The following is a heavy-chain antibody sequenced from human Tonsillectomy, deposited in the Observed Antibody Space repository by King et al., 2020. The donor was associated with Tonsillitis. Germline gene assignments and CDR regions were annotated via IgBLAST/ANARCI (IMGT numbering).Heavy chain of an antibody. CDR1: GFSLSNYG. CDR2: LWFDGSNK. D-gene: IGHD3-22*01. V-gene: IGHV3-33*01. CDR3: ARAYYDSSGPRGFDP. Sequence: HVQLVESGGGVVPPGRSLRLSCAASGFSLSNYGIHWVRQAPGKGLEWVALLWFDGSNKYYGDSVKGRFTISGDTSKNTLYLQMNSLRAEDTAVYYCARAYYDSSGPRGFDPWGQGTLVTVSS. J-gene: IGHJ5*02.